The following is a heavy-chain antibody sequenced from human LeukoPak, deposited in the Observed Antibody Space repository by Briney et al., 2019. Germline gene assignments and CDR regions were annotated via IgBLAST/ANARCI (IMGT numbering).Heavy chain of an antibody. V-gene: IGHV3-30-3*01. Sequence: GWSLRLSCAASGFTFSSYAMHWVRQAPGKGLEWVAVISYDGSNKYYADSVKGRFTISRDNSKNTLYLQMNSLRAEDTAVYYCARASGYDAFDIWGQGTMVTVSS. CDR2: ISYDGSNK. CDR3: ARASGYDAFDI. J-gene: IGHJ3*02. CDR1: GFTFSSYA. D-gene: IGHD5-12*01.